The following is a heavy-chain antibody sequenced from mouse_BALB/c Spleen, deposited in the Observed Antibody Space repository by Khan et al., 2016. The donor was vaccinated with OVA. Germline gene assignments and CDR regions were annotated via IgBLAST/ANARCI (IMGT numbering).Heavy chain of an antibody. Sequence: EVELVESGGGLVQPGGSRKLSCAASGFTFSSFGMHWVRQPPEKGLEWVAYISSGSSTIYYADTVKGRFTISRDSPRNTLFLQMTSLRSEDTAMYYCASSNWDYWGQGTTLTVSS. CDR2: ISSGSSTI. V-gene: IGHV5-17*02. CDR3: ASSNWDY. CDR1: GFTFSSFG. J-gene: IGHJ2*01. D-gene: IGHD4-1*01.